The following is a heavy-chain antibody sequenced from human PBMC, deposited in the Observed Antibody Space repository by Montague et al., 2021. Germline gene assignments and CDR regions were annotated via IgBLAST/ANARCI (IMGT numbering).Heavy chain of an antibody. Sequence: SETLSLTCAVYGGSFSANYWSWIRQPPGKGLEWIGEIYHSGRTNYNPSFKSRVSMSVDTPKNQFSLKLSSVTAADTAMDFCARGSRPHYDFWTGYSPYFDSWGQGTLVTVSS. CDR2: IYHSGRT. D-gene: IGHD3-3*01. J-gene: IGHJ4*02. CDR1: GGSFSANY. CDR3: ARGSRPHYDFWTGYSPYFDS. V-gene: IGHV4-34*01.